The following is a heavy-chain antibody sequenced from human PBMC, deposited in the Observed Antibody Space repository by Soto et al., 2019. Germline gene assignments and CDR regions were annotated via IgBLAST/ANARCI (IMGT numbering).Heavy chain of an antibody. CDR2: IDWDDDK. Sequence: SGPTLVNPTQTLTLTCTFSGFSLSTSGMCVSWIRQPPGKALEWLARIDWDDDKYYSTSLKTRLTISKDTSKNQVVLTMTNMDPVDTATYYCARSGYSSGWSGGFNWFDPWGQGTLVTVSS. CDR3: ARSGYSSGWSGGFNWFDP. J-gene: IGHJ5*02. D-gene: IGHD6-19*01. CDR1: GFSLSTSGMC. V-gene: IGHV2-70*11.